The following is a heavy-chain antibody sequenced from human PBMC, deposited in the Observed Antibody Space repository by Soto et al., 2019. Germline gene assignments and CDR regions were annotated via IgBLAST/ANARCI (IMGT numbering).Heavy chain of an antibody. Sequence: SETLSVTCTISGYSISIGSYWAWIRQPPVKGPGWIATIAHGGTTFYNPSLDSRITISVDTSKNQFSRKLTSVTAADHSVYYCARVHVMVVAGSTCDYWGQVTMVTFSS. CDR2: IAHGGTT. V-gene: IGHV4-38-2*02. D-gene: IGHD2-15*01. J-gene: IGHJ4*02. CDR3: ARVHVMVVAGSTCDY. CDR1: GYSISIGSY.